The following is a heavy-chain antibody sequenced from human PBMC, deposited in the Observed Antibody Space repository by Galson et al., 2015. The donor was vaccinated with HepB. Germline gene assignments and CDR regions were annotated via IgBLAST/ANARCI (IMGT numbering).Heavy chain of an antibody. Sequence: SLRLSCAASGFTFSGSAMHWVRQASGKGLEWVGRIRSKANSYATAYAASVKDRFTISRDNSKNTVYLQMNSLRAEDTAVYYCAKVSGSYFLVYWGQGTLVTVSS. CDR3: AKVSGSYFLVY. V-gene: IGHV3-73*01. D-gene: IGHD1-26*01. J-gene: IGHJ4*02. CDR2: IRSKANSYAT. CDR1: GFTFSGSA.